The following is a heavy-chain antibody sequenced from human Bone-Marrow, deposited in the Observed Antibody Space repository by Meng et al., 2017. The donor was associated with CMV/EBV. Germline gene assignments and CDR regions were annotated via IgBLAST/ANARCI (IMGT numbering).Heavy chain of an antibody. Sequence: KVSCKGSEYRFTNYWIGWVRQMPGKGLEWMGIIYPGDSDTRYRPSFQGQVTISADKPISTAYLQWGTLKASDSAMYYCVRQGYGDYGDFWGQGKIVTVSS. D-gene: IGHD4-17*01. J-gene: IGHJ4*02. V-gene: IGHV5-51*01. CDR2: IYPGDSDT. CDR1: EYRFTNYW. CDR3: VRQGYGDYGDF.